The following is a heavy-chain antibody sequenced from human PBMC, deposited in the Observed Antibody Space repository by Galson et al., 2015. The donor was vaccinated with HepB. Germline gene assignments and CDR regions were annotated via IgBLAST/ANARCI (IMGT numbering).Heavy chain of an antibody. D-gene: IGHD3-10*01. CDR2: ISYDGSNK. CDR3: ARFGYGSGTGRGNWFDP. Sequence: SLRLSCAAPGFTFSSYSMNWVRQAPGKGLEWVAVISYDGSNKYYADSVKGRFTISRDNSKNTLYLQMNSLRAEDTAVYYCARFGYGSGTGRGNWFDPWGQGTLVTVSS. J-gene: IGHJ5*02. V-gene: IGHV3-30*03. CDR1: GFTFSSYS.